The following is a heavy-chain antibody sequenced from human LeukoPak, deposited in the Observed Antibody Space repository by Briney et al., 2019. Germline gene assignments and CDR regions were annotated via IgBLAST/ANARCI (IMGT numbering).Heavy chain of an antibody. CDR2: IYYSGST. CDR3: ASNSGYERTFDY. Sequence: RSSETLSLTCTVSGGSISSYYWSWIRQPPGKGLEWIGYIYYSGSTNYNPSLKSRVTISVDTSKNQFSLKLSSVTAADTAVYYCASNSGYERTFDYWGQGTLVTVSS. CDR1: GGSISSYY. J-gene: IGHJ4*02. D-gene: IGHD5-12*01. V-gene: IGHV4-59*08.